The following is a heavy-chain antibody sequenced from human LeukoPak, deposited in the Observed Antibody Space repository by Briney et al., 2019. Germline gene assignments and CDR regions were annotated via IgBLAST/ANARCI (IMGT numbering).Heavy chain of an antibody. V-gene: IGHV5-51*01. CDR2: IFPGDSDT. CDR3: ARNFEYCGGDCYDF. J-gene: IGHJ4*02. CDR1: GYSFISYW. Sequence: GESLKISCKGSGYSFISYWIGWARQMPGKGLEWIGIIFPGDSDTKYSPSFQGQVTISADKSIGTAYLQWSSLKASDSAMYYCARNFEYCGGDCYDFWGQGTLVTVSS. D-gene: IGHD2-21*02.